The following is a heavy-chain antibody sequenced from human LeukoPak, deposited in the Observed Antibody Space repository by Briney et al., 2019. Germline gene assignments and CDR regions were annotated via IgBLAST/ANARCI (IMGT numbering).Heavy chain of an antibody. V-gene: IGHV1-8*01. CDR2: MSPNSGNT. D-gene: IGHD3-10*01. CDR3: ARDSVWFGELSPLDY. Sequence: GASVKVSCKASRYTFSSYDINWVRQATGQGLEWMGWMSPNSGNTGYAQNFQGRVTMTRDTSISTAYMELTSLRSDDTAVYYCARDSVWFGELSPLDYWGQGTLVTVSS. J-gene: IGHJ4*02. CDR1: RYTFSSYD.